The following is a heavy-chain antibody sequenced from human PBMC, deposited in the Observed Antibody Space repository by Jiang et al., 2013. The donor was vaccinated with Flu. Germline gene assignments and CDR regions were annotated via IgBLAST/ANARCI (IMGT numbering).Heavy chain of an antibody. CDR3: ARDRLGDIVVVPAAMFYY. D-gene: IGHD2-2*01. CDR2: IIPILGIA. J-gene: IGHJ4*02. V-gene: IGHV1-69*04. Sequence: WMGRIIPILGIANYAQKFQGRVTITADKSTSTAYMELSSLRSEDTAVYYCARDRLGDIVVVPAAMFYYWGQGTLVTVSS.